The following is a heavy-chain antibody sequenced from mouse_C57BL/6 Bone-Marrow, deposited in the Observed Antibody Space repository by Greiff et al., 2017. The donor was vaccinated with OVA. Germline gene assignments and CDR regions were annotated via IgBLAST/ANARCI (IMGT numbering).Heavy chain of an antibody. J-gene: IGHJ3*01. CDR2: IYPRSGNT. CDR1: GYTFTSYG. Sequence: QVQLKESGAELARPGASVKLSCKASGYTFTSYGISWVKQRTGQGLEWIGEIYPRSGNTYYNEKFKGKATLTADKSSSTAYMELRSLTSEDSAVYFCARSSAAQASYWGQGTLVTVSA. V-gene: IGHV1-81*01. D-gene: IGHD3-2*02. CDR3: ARSSAAQASY.